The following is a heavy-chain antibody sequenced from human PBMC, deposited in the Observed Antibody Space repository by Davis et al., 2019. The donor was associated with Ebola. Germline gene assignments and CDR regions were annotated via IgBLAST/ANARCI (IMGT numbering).Heavy chain of an antibody. CDR3: ARDVSGTTQDY. D-gene: IGHD1-7*01. CDR1: GGSFSGYY. V-gene: IGHV4-34*01. J-gene: IGHJ4*02. CDR2: INHSGST. Sequence: PGGSLRLSCAVYGGSFSGYYWSWIRQPPGKGLEWIGEINHSGSTNYNPSLKSRVTISVDKSKNQFSLKLSSVTAADTAVYYCARDVSGTTQDYWGQGTLVTVSS.